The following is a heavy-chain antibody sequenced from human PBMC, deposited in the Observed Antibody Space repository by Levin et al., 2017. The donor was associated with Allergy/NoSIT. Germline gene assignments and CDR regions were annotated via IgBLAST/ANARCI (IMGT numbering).Heavy chain of an antibody. J-gene: IGHJ4*02. V-gene: IGHV3-23*01. CDR3: AKVNSAAGNYFDY. Sequence: GGSLRLSCAASGFTFSSYAMSWVRQAPGKGLEWVSSISGSGDYTYYADSMKGRFTISRDNSKSTLYLQMDSQRAEDTAVYYCAKVNSAAGNYFDYWGQGTLVTVSS. CDR1: GFTFSSYA. D-gene: IGHD6-13*01. CDR2: ISGSGDYT.